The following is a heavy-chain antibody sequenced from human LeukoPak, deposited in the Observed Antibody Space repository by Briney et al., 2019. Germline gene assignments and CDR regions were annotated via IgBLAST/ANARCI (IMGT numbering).Heavy chain of an antibody. V-gene: IGHV4-30-2*01. CDR1: GGSISSGGYY. D-gene: IGHD2-21*01. CDR2: IYHSGST. Sequence: PSQTLSLTCTVSGGSISSGGYYWSWIRQPPGKGLEWIGYIYHSGSTYYNPSLKSRVTISVDRSKNQFSLKLSSVTAADTAVYYCTRHRVISTRDFEYWGQGTLVTVSS. J-gene: IGHJ4*02. CDR3: TRHRVISTRDFEY.